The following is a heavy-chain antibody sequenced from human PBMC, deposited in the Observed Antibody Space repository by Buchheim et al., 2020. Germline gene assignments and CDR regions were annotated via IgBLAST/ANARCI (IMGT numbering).Heavy chain of an antibody. J-gene: IGHJ5*02. D-gene: IGHD1-7*01. V-gene: IGHV3-23*01. CDR3: AKDQRWNYDLNWFDP. Sequence: EVQLLESGGGLVQPGGSLRLSCAASGFTFRSYAMRWVRQAPGKGLEWVSAISGSGGSTSYADSVQGRFTISRDTSQNTLYLQMNSLRAEDTAVYYCAKDQRWNYDLNWFDPWGQGTL. CDR1: GFTFRSYA. CDR2: ISGSGGST.